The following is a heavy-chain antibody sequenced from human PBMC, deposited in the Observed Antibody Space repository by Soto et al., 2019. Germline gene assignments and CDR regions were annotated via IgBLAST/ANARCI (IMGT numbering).Heavy chain of an antibody. V-gene: IGHV4-61*01. J-gene: IGHJ5*02. CDR1: GGSVRDGSFY. Sequence: SETLSLTCTVSGGSVRDGSFYWAWRRQPPGMGLEWIGHIYHSGSTIYNPSLKSRVTISVDTSKNQFSLNLNSMTPADAAVYYCAGYNWNYYFDPWGQGSLVTVSS. CDR2: IYHSGST. CDR3: AGYNWNYYFDP. D-gene: IGHD1-7*01.